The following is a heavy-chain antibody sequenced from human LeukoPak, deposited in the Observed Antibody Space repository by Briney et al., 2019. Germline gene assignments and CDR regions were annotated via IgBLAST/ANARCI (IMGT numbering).Heavy chain of an antibody. D-gene: IGHD3-22*01. CDR2: IYYSGST. Sequence: SETLSLTCTVSGGSISSYYWSWIRQPPGKGLEWIGYIYYSGSTNYNPSLKSRVTILVDTSKNQFSLKLSSVTAADTAVYYCARATYDTKTYYFDYWGQGTLVTVSS. CDR3: ARATYDTKTYYFDY. J-gene: IGHJ4*02. V-gene: IGHV4-59*08. CDR1: GGSISSYY.